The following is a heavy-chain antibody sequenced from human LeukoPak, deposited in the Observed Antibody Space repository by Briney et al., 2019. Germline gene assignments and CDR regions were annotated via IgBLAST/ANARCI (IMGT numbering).Heavy chain of an antibody. V-gene: IGHV3-30*03. Sequence: PGRSLQLSCAASGFTFSTYGMHWVRQAPGKGLEWVAVISYDGNDKDYADSVKGRFTISRDNSKNTLYLQMNSLRAEDTAVYYCARDRLVGPATPRYGMDVWGQGTTVTVSS. CDR3: ARDRLVGPATPRYGMDV. CDR1: GFTFSTYG. D-gene: IGHD1-26*01. J-gene: IGHJ6*02. CDR2: ISYDGNDK.